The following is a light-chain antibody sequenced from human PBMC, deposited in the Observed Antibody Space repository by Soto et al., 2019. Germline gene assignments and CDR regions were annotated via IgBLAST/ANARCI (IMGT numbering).Light chain of an antibody. CDR2: DAS. CDR3: QQSYTAPSIT. J-gene: IGKJ5*01. V-gene: IGKV1-5*01. Sequence: DIHMTQSPSTLSATVGDRVTISCRASQTISNWLAWYQQKPGKAPKLLIYDASSLESGVPSRFSGSGFGTEFILTISSLQPDDFATYYCQQSYTAPSITFGQGTRLEIK. CDR1: QTISNW.